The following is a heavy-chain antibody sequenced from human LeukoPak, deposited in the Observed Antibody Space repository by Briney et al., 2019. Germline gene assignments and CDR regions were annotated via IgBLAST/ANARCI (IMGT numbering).Heavy chain of an antibody. CDR2: IIPMFSTA. J-gene: IGHJ6*03. D-gene: IGHD3-10*01. Sequence: GASVKVSCKASGGTFSNYAISWVRQAPGQGLEWMGGIIPMFSTANYSQKFQGRVTITADKSTRSAFMELSSLRSEDTAVYYCARLNFYGSGSPYYYYYYIDVWGKGTTVTVSS. CDR1: GGTFSNYA. V-gene: IGHV1-69*06. CDR3: ARLNFYGSGSPYYYYYYIDV.